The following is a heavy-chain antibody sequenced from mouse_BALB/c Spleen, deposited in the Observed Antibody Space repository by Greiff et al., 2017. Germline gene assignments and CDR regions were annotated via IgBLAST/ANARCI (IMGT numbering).Heavy chain of an antibody. V-gene: IGHV1-9*01. CDR2: ILPGSGST. CDR1: GYTFSSYW. J-gene: IGHJ4*01. D-gene: IGHD1-2*01. CDR3: AIITTAPYAMDY. Sequence: VQLQQSGAELMKPGASVKISCKATGYTFSSYWIEWVKQRPGHGLEWIGEILPGSGSTNYNEKFKGKATFTADTSSNTAYMQLSSLTSEDSAVYYCAIITTAPYAMDYWGQGTSVTVSS.